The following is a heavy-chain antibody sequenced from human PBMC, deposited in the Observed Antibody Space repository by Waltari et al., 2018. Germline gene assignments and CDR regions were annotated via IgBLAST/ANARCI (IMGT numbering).Heavy chain of an antibody. CDR1: GFTFSSYA. CDR2: MSGSGGST. D-gene: IGHD5-12*01. V-gene: IGHV3-23*01. J-gene: IGHJ6*03. CDR3: AKSPRSSGYGLNVDYYYYMDV. Sequence: EVQLLESGGGLVQPGGSLRLSCAASGFTFSSYAMSWVRQAPGPGLEWVSAMSGSGGSTYYADSVKGRFTISRDNSKNTLYLQMNSLRAEDTAVYYCAKSPRSSGYGLNVDYYYYMDVWGKGTTVTVSS.